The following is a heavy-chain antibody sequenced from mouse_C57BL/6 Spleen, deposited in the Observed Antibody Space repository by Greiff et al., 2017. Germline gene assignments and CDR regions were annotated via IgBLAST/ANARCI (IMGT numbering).Heavy chain of an antibody. CDR2: IYPGGGYT. Sequence: VQLQQSGAELVRPGTSVKMSCKASGYTFTNYWIGWAKQRPGHGLEWIGDIYPGGGYTNYNEKFKGKATRTADKSSSTAYMQFSSLTSEDSAIYYCARRGANWDYFDYWGQGTTLTVSS. V-gene: IGHV1-63*01. CDR3: ARRGANWDYFDY. J-gene: IGHJ2*01. CDR1: GYTFTNYW. D-gene: IGHD4-1*01.